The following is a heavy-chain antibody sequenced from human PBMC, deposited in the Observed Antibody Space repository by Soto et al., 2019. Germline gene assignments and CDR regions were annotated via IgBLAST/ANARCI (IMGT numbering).Heavy chain of an antibody. Sequence: SETLSLTCTVSGGSIGSSSYYWGWIRQPPGKGLEWIGSIYYSGSTYYNPSLKSRVTISVDTSKNQFSLKLSSVTAADTAVYYCARFRGQPLLRYFDYWGQGTLVTVSS. J-gene: IGHJ4*02. D-gene: IGHD2-15*01. CDR1: GGSIGSSSYY. CDR3: ARFRGQPLLRYFDY. CDR2: IYYSGST. V-gene: IGHV4-39*01.